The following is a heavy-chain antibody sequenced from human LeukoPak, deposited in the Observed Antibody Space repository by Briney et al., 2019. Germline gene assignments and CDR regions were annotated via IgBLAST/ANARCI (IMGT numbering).Heavy chain of an antibody. Sequence: GGSLRLSCAASGFTFSSYGMHWVRQAPGKGLEWVAVIWYDGSNKYYAGSVKGRFTISRDNSKNTLYLQMNSLRAEDTAVYYCARQGWGGNYFDYWGQGTLVTVSS. D-gene: IGHD3-16*01. J-gene: IGHJ4*02. V-gene: IGHV3-33*01. CDR3: ARQGWGGNYFDY. CDR2: IWYDGSNK. CDR1: GFTFSSYG.